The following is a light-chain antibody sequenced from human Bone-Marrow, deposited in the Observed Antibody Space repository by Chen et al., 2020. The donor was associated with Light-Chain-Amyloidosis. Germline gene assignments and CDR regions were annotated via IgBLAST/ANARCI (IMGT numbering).Light chain of an antibody. CDR3: QQYDTDSGA. CDR2: ESS. CDR1: QRVDRW. V-gene: IGKV1-5*03. J-gene: IGKJ1*01. Sequence: DSQMTQSPSPPFASVGDRVTITGRASQRVDRWLAWFQQKPGKAPRLLIYESSNLETGVPLRFRGSGSGTEFTLTISGLQPDDFATYYCQQYDTDSGAFGQGTTVEV.